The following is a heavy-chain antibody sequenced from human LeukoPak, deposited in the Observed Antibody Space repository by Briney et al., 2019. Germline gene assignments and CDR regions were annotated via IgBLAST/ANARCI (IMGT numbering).Heavy chain of an antibody. D-gene: IGHD3-22*01. Sequence: SETLSLTCAVSGGSISSGGYSWSWIRQPPGKGLEWIVYFYHSGNTYYNPSLKSRVTISIDRSKNQFSLKLSSVTAADTAVYYCARSTWLLDKWGQGTLVTVSS. V-gene: IGHV4-30-2*01. CDR1: GGSISSGGYS. J-gene: IGHJ4*02. CDR2: FYHSGNT. CDR3: ARSTWLLDK.